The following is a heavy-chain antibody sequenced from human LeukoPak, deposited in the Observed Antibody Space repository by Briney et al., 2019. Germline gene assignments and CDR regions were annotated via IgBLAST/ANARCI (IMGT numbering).Heavy chain of an antibody. Sequence: GGSLRLSCGASGFTFSVYGMHWVRQAPGKGLEWVAVIWSDGSNKYFADSVKGRFTISRDNSKNTLYLQMNSLRAEDTAVYYCARAPGPFDFWGQGTLVTVSS. J-gene: IGHJ4*02. CDR2: IWSDGSNK. V-gene: IGHV3-33*01. D-gene: IGHD3-10*01. CDR1: GFTFSVYG. CDR3: ARAPGPFDF.